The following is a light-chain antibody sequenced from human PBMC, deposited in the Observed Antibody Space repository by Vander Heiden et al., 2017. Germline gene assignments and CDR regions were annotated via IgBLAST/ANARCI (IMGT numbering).Light chain of an antibody. J-gene: IGLJ3*02. CDR3: MIWHSSAWV. CDR2: FKSDSDK. V-gene: IGLV5-45*03. Sequence: QAVLTQPSSLSASPGASASLTCTLRSGINGGTYRIYWYQQKPGSPPQYLLRFKSDSDKQQGSGVPSCFSGSNDASANAVILLIAGLESEDDSDYYCMIWHSSAWVFGGGTKLTVL. CDR1: SGINGGTYR.